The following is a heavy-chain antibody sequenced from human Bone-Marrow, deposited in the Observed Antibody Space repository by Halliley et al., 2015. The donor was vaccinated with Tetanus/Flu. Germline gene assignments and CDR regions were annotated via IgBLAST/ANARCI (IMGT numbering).Heavy chain of an antibody. CDR3: ATLTEIDY. CDR2: IWYDGSNS. Sequence: SLRLSCAASGFTFSNFHLHWVRQAPGKGLEWVGVIWYDGSNSYYADSVEGRFTISRDNSKNLLYLQMNSLRAEDTALYYCATLTEIDYWGQGTLATVSS. CDR1: GFTFSNFH. J-gene: IGHJ4*02. V-gene: IGHV3-33*01.